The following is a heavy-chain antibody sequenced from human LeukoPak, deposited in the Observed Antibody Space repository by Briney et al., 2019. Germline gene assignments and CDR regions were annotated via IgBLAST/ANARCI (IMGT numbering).Heavy chain of an antibody. D-gene: IGHD6-13*01. CDR2: INPNSGGT. CDR1: GYTFTGYN. V-gene: IGHV1-2*06. CDR3: ARDSSPNPKAWFDP. Sequence: ASVKVSCKASGYTFTGYNMHWVRQAPGQGLEWMGRINPNSGGTNYAQKFQGRVTMTRDTSISTAYMELSRLRSDDTAVYYCARDSSPNPKAWFDPWGQGTLVTVSS. J-gene: IGHJ5*02.